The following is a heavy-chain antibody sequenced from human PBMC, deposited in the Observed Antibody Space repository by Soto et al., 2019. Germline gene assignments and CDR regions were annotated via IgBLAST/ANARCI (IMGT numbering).Heavy chain of an antibody. CDR1: GFTFSSYG. CDR3: ARDLSPWHGMDV. J-gene: IGHJ6*02. CDR2: IWYDGSNK. V-gene: IGHV3-33*01. Sequence: PGGSLRLSCAASGFTFSSYGMHWVRQAPGKGLEWVAVIWYDGSNKYYADSVKGRFTTSRDNSKNTLYLQMNSLRAEDTAVYYCARDLSPWHGMDVWGQGTTVTVSS.